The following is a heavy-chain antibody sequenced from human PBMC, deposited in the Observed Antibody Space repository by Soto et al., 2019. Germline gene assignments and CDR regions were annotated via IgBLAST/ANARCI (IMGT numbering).Heavy chain of an antibody. CDR2: IYYSGST. CDR1: GGSISSRGYY. V-gene: IGHV4-39*01. J-gene: IGHJ5*02. Sequence: QLQLQESGPGLVKPSETLSLTCTVSGGSISSRGYYWGWIRQPPGKGLEWIGTIYYSGSTYYNPSLMSRVTMSVDTSKNPCSLKLSSVTAADTAVYDCATSNWFDPWGQGTLVTVSS. CDR3: ATSNWFDP.